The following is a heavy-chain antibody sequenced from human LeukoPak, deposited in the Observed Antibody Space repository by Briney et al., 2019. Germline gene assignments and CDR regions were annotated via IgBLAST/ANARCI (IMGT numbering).Heavy chain of an antibody. Sequence: GGSLRLSFAASGFTFSSYAMSWVRQAPGKGLECISGFSGSGGSTYYADSVKGRFTISRDNSKNTLYLQMNSLRAEDTAIYYCARDNSVGDDAWWFDPWGQGTLVTVSS. J-gene: IGHJ5*02. D-gene: IGHD1-26*01. CDR3: ARDNSVGDDAWWFDP. V-gene: IGHV3-23*01. CDR2: FSGSGGST. CDR1: GFTFSSYA.